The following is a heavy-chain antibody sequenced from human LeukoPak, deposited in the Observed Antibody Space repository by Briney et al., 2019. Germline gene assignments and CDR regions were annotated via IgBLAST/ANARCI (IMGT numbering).Heavy chain of an antibody. CDR1: GYTFTSYY. Sequence: ASVKVSCKASGYTFTSYYIHWVRQAPGQGLEYMGIIIPSGGNTNYAQKFQGRVRMTRDTSTSTVYLELSSLRSEDTAVYYCARGSPVAVAPIDYWGQGTLVTVSS. CDR3: ARGSPVAVAPIDY. V-gene: IGHV1-46*01. J-gene: IGHJ4*02. CDR2: IIPSGGNT. D-gene: IGHD6-19*01.